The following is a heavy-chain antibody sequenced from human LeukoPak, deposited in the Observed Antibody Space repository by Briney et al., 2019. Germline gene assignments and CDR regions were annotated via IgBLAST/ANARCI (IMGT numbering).Heavy chain of an antibody. CDR2: ISSTGSAI. J-gene: IGHJ4*02. CDR1: GLSFSSYE. V-gene: IGHV3-48*03. CDR3: AKRGIVIRVVIIVGFHKEAYYFDY. D-gene: IGHD3-3*01. Sequence: PGGSLRLSCAASGLSFSSYEMNWVRQPPGKGLEWISYISSTGSAIFYADSVRGRFTISRDNAKNSLYLQMNSLRAEDTAVYFCAKRGIVIRVVIIVGFHKEAYYFDYWGQGALVTVSS.